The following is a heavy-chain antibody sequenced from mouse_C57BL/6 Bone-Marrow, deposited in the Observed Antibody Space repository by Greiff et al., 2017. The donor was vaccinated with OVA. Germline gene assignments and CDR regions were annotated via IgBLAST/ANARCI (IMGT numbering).Heavy chain of an antibody. D-gene: IGHD4-1*01. V-gene: IGHV5-9-1*02. Sequence: EVKLMESGEGLVKPGGSLKLSCAASGFTFSSYAMSWVRQTPEKRLEWVAYISSGGDYIYYADTVKGRFTISRDNARNTLYLQMSSLKSEDTAMYYCTRDPGELGRDAMDYWGQGTSVTVSS. CDR1: GFTFSSYA. CDR2: ISSGGDYI. CDR3: TRDPGELGRDAMDY. J-gene: IGHJ4*01.